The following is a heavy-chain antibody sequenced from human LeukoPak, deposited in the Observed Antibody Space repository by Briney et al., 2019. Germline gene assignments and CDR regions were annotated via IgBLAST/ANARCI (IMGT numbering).Heavy chain of an antibody. CDR1: GGTFSSYA. J-gene: IGHJ4*02. D-gene: IGHD2-21*01. Sequence: ASVKVSCKASGGTFSSYAISWVRQAPGQGLEWMGGIIPIFGTANYAQRFQGRVTITADESTSTAYMEPSSLRSEDTAVYYCARILSYCGGDCYSPDYWGQGTLVTVSS. CDR3: ARILSYCGGDCYSPDY. CDR2: IIPIFGTA. V-gene: IGHV1-69*13.